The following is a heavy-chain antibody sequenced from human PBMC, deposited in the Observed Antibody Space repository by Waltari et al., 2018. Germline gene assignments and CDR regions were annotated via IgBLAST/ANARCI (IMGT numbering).Heavy chain of an antibody. Sequence: EVQLVESGGGLIQPGGSLRLSCAASGFTLKTYSMVWVRQSPGKVLEYLSFISSHSSAGYYADSVKGRFTISRDNSNNSVYLQMNRLRAEDTAIYYCARGGYDYGNSWASDSWGQGTPVTVSS. J-gene: IGHJ4*02. V-gene: IGHV3-48*01. D-gene: IGHD4-17*01. CDR1: GFTLKTYS. CDR2: ISSHSSAG. CDR3: ARGGYDYGNSWASDS.